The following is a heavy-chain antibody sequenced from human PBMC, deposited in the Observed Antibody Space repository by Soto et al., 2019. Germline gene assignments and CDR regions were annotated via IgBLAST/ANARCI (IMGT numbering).Heavy chain of an antibody. J-gene: IGHJ3*02. V-gene: IGHV4-31*03. CDR2: IYYSGST. Sequence: LSLTCTVSGGSISSGGYYWSWIRQHPGTGLEWIGYIYYSGSTYYNPSLKSRVTISVDTSKNQFSLKLSSVTAADTAVYYCARDRGGYCTNGVCSDAFDIWGQGTMVTVSS. D-gene: IGHD2-8*01. CDR3: ARDRGGYCTNGVCSDAFDI. CDR1: GGSISSGGYY.